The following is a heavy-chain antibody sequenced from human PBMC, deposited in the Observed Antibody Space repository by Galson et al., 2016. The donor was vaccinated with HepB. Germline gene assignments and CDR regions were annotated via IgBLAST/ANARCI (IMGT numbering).Heavy chain of an antibody. Sequence: SLRLSCAASGFIFSNYEMSWVRQAPGKGLEWVSYISSSGSTIYYADSVKGRFTISRDNARDSVYLQMTRLRAEDTAVYYCAKGGTPDDQTVNYAMDVWGQGTTVTVSS. D-gene: IGHD2-15*01. CDR3: AKGGTPDDQTVNYAMDV. J-gene: IGHJ6*02. CDR2: ISSSGSTI. V-gene: IGHV3-48*03. CDR1: GFIFSNYE.